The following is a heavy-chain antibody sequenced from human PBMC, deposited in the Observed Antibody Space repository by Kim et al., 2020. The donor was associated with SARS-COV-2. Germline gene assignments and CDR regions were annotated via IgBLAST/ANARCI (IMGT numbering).Heavy chain of an antibody. J-gene: IGHJ4*02. CDR2: IKTKPEGGRT. V-gene: IGHV3-15*01. Sequence: GGSLRLSCIASGRTFTNAWMSWVRQAPGKVLEWVGRIKTKPEGGRTDYAAPVKGRFIVSRDDSKDILYLQMNSLKTEDTAVYYCVIDKYHRDDSQFNDWGQGTLVTVSS. D-gene: IGHD3-22*01. CDR3: VIDKYHRDDSQFND. CDR1: GRTFTNAW.